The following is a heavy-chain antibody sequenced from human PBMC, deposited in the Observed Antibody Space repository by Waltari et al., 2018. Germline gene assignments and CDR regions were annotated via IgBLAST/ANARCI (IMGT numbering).Heavy chain of an antibody. Sequence: EVQLVESGGGLVQPGGSLRLSCAASGFAFSSFAVRWVRPAPGKGLEYVSAISSDGINTYYTNSVKGRFKISRDNSKNTLYLQMGSLRPEDMAVYYCARSRRGTAEVNAFDVWGQGTMVTVSS. CDR1: GFAFSSFA. CDR3: ARSRRGTAEVNAFDV. D-gene: IGHD5-18*01. CDR2: ISSDGINT. V-gene: IGHV3-64*01. J-gene: IGHJ3*01.